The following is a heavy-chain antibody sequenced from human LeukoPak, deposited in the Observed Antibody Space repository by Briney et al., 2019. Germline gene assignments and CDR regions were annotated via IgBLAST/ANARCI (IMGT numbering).Heavy chain of an antibody. Sequence: PGGSLRLSCAASGFAFEDYPMHWVRQAPGKGLEWVSLISWDGGTTYYADSVKGRFTISRDNSKNSLYLQMNSLRTEDTALYYCAKERVGFGSIAARGYYFDYWGQGTLVTVSS. V-gene: IGHV3-43*01. CDR1: GFAFEDYP. CDR3: AKERVGFGSIAARGYYFDY. CDR2: ISWDGGTT. J-gene: IGHJ4*02. D-gene: IGHD6-13*01.